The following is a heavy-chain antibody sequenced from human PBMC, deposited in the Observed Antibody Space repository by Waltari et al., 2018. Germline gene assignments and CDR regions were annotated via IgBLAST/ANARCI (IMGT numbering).Heavy chain of an antibody. J-gene: IGHJ5*02. V-gene: IGHV7-4-1*02. D-gene: IGHD2-2*01. Sequence: QVQLVQSGSEVKKPGASVKVSCKAFGYSFTNYAINWVRQAPGQGLELMGWITTNTENPTYFQGFAGRFVFSLDTSVSTAYLEISSLKVEDTAVYYCAIEVVPAAGIVVNWFDPWGQGTLVTVSS. CDR3: AIEVVPAAGIVVNWFDP. CDR2: ITTNTENP. CDR1: GYSFTNYA.